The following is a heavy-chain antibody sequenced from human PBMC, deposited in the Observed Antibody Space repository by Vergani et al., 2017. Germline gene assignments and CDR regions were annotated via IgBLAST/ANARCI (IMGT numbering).Heavy chain of an antibody. D-gene: IGHD2-2*02. V-gene: IGHV4-31*09. CDR2: ICHTEDT. CDR3: ATIGYRRWGYYFDY. Sequence: QVQLQESGPGLVKPSQTLSLTCSVSGDSISSGVYYWNWIRQHPGKGLEWIGEICHTEDTKYSPSLKSRVTVSVDESRNLFSLRLNAVTAADTAVYYCATIGYRRWGYYFDYWGQGILVTVSS. J-gene: IGHJ4*02. CDR1: GDSISSGVYY.